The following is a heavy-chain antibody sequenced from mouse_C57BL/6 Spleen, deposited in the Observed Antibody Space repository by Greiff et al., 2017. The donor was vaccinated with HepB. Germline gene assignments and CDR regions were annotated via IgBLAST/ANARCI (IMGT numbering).Heavy chain of an antibody. Sequence: EVMLVESGGGLVKPGGSLKLSCAASGFTFSDYGMHWVRQAPEKGLEWVAYISSGSSTIYYADTVKGRFPISRDNAKNTLFLQMTSLRSEDTAMYYCARGLVYYDYDSWFAYWGQGTLVTVSA. J-gene: IGHJ3*01. V-gene: IGHV5-17*01. CDR1: GFTFSDYG. CDR2: ISSGSSTI. D-gene: IGHD2-4*01. CDR3: ARGLVYYDYDSWFAY.